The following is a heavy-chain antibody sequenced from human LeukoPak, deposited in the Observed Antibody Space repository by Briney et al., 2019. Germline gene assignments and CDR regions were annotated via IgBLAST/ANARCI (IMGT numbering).Heavy chain of an antibody. Sequence: GASVKVSCKASGYTFTSDGISWVRQAPGQGLEWMGWISAYNGNTNYAQKLQGRVTMTSDTSAITVYMDLSSLRSEDTAIYYCARDKSSTNWLDAWGQGTLVTVSS. D-gene: IGHD3-10*01. CDR2: ISAYNGNT. CDR3: ARDKSSTNWLDA. V-gene: IGHV1-18*01. J-gene: IGHJ5*02. CDR1: GYTFTSDG.